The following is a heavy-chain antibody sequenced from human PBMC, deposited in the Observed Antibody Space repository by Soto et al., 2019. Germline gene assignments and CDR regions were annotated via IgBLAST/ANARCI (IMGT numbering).Heavy chain of an antibody. CDR1: GFTFSSYA. Sequence: GGSLRLSCAASGFTFSSYAMSWVRQAPGKGLEWVSAISGSGGSTYYADSVKGRFTISRDNSKNTLYLQMNSLRAEDTAVYYCAKGLRGYSGYDYDYWGQGTLVTVSS. CDR3: AKGLRGYSGYDYDY. CDR2: ISGSGGST. V-gene: IGHV3-23*01. J-gene: IGHJ4*02. D-gene: IGHD5-12*01.